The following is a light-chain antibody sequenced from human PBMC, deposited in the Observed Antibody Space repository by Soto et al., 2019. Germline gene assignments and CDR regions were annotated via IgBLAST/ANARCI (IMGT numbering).Light chain of an antibody. CDR3: QQLNSYPRT. V-gene: IGKV1-9*01. CDR1: QDISNY. CDR2: EES. J-gene: IGKJ2*02. Sequence: DIQLTQSPSFLSASVGDRVTITCRASQDISNYLAWYQQKPGTAPKVLIDEESTLQSGVPSRFGGSGSGTEFTLRISSLQPEDFATYYCQQLNSYPRTFGQGTKLEIK.